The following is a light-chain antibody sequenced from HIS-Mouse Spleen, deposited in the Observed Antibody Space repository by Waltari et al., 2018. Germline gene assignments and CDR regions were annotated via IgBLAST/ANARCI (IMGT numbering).Light chain of an antibody. CDR2: GKN. Sequence: SSELTQDPAVSVALGQPVRITCQGDSPRSYYASWYQQKPGPAPVLVIYGKNNRRSGIPDRFSGSSSGNTASLTITGAQAEDEADYYCNSRDSSGNHYVFGTGTKVTVL. J-gene: IGLJ1*01. CDR1: SPRSYY. CDR3: NSRDSSGNHYV. V-gene: IGLV3-19*01.